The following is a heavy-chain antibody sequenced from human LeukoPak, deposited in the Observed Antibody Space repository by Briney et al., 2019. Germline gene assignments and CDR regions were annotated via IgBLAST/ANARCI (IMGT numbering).Heavy chain of an antibody. CDR2: ISHSGRT. J-gene: IGHJ4*02. V-gene: IGHV4-38-2*02. D-gene: IGHD2-21*02. Sequence: SETLSLTCSISGYSISSGYYWGWIRQPPGQGLEWIGSISHSGRTYYTPSLKSRVTMSVDTSKNQFSLKLSSVTAADTAVYYCARRSVTAIPTIGFDYWGQGALVTVSS. CDR3: ARRSVTAIPTIGFDY. CDR1: GYSISSGYY.